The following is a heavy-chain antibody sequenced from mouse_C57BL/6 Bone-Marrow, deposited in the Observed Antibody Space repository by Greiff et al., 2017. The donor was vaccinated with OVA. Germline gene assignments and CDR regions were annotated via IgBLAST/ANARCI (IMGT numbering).Heavy chain of an antibody. Sequence: EVKLMESGGGLVQPGESLKLSCESNAYEFPSHDMSWVRKTPEKRLELVAAINSDGGSTYYPDTMERRFIISRDNTKKTLYLQMSSLRSEDPALYYCARNYYGSSLPWFAYWGQGTLVTVSA. CDR3: ARNYYGSSLPWFAY. V-gene: IGHV5-2*01. CDR1: AYEFPSHD. J-gene: IGHJ3*01. CDR2: INSDGGST. D-gene: IGHD1-1*01.